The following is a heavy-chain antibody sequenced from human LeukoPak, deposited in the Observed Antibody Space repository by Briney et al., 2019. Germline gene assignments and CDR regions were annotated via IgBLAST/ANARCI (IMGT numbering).Heavy chain of an antibody. Sequence: GGSLRLSCSASGFTFSRNAMHWVRQAPGKGLEYVSSIGTNGISTYYADSVQDRFTISRDNSKNTLYLQMNSLRAEDTAVYYCTRSPSLGGRYWGFDYWGQGALVTVSS. CDR3: TRSPSLGGRYWGFDY. V-gene: IGHV3-64*04. CDR1: GFTFSRNA. D-gene: IGHD1-26*01. J-gene: IGHJ4*02. CDR2: IGTNGIST.